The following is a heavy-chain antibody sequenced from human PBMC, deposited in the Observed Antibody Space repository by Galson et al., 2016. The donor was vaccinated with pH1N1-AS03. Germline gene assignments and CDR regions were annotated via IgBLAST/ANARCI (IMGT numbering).Heavy chain of an antibody. CDR1: GYSISSGYY. J-gene: IGHJ4*02. CDR3: VRSDRVITASNTRPEGGDY. D-gene: IGHD2-2*01. V-gene: IGHV4-38-2*01. Sequence: ETLSLTCAVSGYSISSGYYWGWIRQPPGKGLEWIGSIYHSGSTYYNPSLKSRVTISVDTSKNQFSLNLSSVTAADTAVYYCVRSDRVITASNTRPEGGDYWGQGTLVTVSS. CDR2: IYHSGST.